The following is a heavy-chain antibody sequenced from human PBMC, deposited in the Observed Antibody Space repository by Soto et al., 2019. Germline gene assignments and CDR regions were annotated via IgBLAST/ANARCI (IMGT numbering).Heavy chain of an antibody. J-gene: IGHJ4*02. Sequence: QVHLVQSGAEVKKPGASVKVSCKASGYTFTSYGITWVRQAPGQGLEWMGWISAHNGITDYAQKLQGRVIVTRDTSTCTAYMELRSLLSDDTAVYYCARGRYGDYWGQGALVTVSS. CDR2: ISAHNGIT. V-gene: IGHV1-18*01. D-gene: IGHD1-1*01. CDR3: ARGRYGDY. CDR1: GYTFTSYG.